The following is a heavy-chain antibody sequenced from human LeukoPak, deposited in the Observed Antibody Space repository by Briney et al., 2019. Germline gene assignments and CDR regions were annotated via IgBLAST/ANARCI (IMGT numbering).Heavy chain of an antibody. D-gene: IGHD2-8*02. J-gene: IGHJ4*02. Sequence: PGGSLRLSCAASGLTFSSHWMHWVRQAPGKGLVWVSRITNDGSSTTYADSVKGRFTISKDNAKNMLYLQVNSLRAEDTAVFYCASHSSTGWKLTDYWGQGTLVTVSS. CDR3: ASHSSTGWKLTDY. CDR1: GLTFSSHW. V-gene: IGHV3-74*01. CDR2: ITNDGSST.